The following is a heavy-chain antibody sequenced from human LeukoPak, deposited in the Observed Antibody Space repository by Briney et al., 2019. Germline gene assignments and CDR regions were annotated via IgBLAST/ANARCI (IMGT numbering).Heavy chain of an antibody. CDR2: INPRGDGT. D-gene: IGHD1-26*01. CDR1: GYTFTSYY. CDR3: ARELRTGVGATDY. V-gene: IGHV1-46*01. J-gene: IGHJ4*02. Sequence: WASVKVSCKASGYTFTSYYMHWVRQAPGQGLEWVGIINPRGDGTNYAQKFQGRVTMTRDTSTSTVYMELSSLRSEDTAVYFCARELRTGVGATDYWGQGTLVTVSS.